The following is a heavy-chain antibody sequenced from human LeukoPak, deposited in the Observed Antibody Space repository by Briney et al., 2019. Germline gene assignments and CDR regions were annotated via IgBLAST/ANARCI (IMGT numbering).Heavy chain of an antibody. J-gene: IGHJ4*02. V-gene: IGHV3-23*01. D-gene: IGHD3-22*01. CDR1: GITLSNYG. CDR3: AKRGVVIRVILVGFHKEAYYFDS. CDR2: ISDSGGST. Sequence: GGSLRLSCAVSGITLSNYGMSWVRQAPGKGLEWVAGISDSGGSTNYTNSVRGRFTISRDNPKNTLYLQMNSLRAEGTAVYFCAKRGVVIRVILVGFHKEAYYFDSWGQGALVTVSS.